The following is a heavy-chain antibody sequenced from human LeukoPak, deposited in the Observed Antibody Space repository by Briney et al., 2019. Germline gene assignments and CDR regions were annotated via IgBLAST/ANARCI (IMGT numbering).Heavy chain of an antibody. J-gene: IGHJ4*02. CDR1: GGSISSYY. D-gene: IGHD5-12*01. V-gene: IGHV4-59*01. Sequence: SETLSLTCTVSGGSISSYYWSWIRQPPGKGLEWIGYISYSGNTNYSPSLKSRVTISVDTSKNQFSLKLSSVTAADTAVYYCARGRNSGYDYDYWGQGTLVTVSS. CDR2: ISYSGNT. CDR3: ARGRNSGYDYDY.